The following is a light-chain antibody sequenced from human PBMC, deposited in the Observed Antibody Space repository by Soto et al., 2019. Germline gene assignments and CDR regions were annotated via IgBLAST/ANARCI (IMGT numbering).Light chain of an antibody. Sequence: EIVLTQFPGALSLSPGERVTLSCRASQTVSNTYLAWYQQKSGQAPKFLIYGASNRATGIPDRFSGSGSGTDFTLTISRLEPEDFGVYYCQQYGAFPPTFGGGTKVEIK. CDR2: GAS. V-gene: IGKV3-20*01. J-gene: IGKJ4*01. CDR3: QQYGAFPPT. CDR1: QTVSNTY.